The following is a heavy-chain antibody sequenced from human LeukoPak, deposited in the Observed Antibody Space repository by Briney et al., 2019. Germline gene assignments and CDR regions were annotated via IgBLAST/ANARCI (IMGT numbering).Heavy chain of an antibody. J-gene: IGHJ5*02. D-gene: IGHD6-13*01. CDR3: ARRRGYSSSVWFDP. Sequence: SETLSLTCAVYGGSFSGYYWSWIRQPPGKGLEWIGEINHSGSTNYNPSLKSRVTISVDTSKNQFSLKLSSVTAADTAVYYCARRRGYSSSVWFDPWGQGTLVTVSS. CDR1: GGSFSGYY. CDR2: INHSGST. V-gene: IGHV4-34*01.